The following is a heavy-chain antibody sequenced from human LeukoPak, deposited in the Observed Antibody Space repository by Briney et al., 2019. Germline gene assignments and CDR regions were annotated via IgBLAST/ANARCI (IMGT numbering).Heavy chain of an antibody. Sequence: GGSRRLSCAASGFIFSSYAMSWVRQAPGKGLEWVANIKQDGSEKYYVDSVRGRFTISRDNAKNSLYLQMNSLRAEDTAVYYCASQYDSSGYVSDYWGQGTLVTVSS. V-gene: IGHV3-7*01. CDR1: GFIFSSYA. J-gene: IGHJ4*02. CDR3: ASQYDSSGYVSDY. CDR2: IKQDGSEK. D-gene: IGHD3-22*01.